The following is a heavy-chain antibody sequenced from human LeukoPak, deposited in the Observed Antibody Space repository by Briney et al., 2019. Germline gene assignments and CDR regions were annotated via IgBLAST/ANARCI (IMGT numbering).Heavy chain of an antibody. V-gene: IGHV3-23*01. CDR1: GFTFSSYS. D-gene: IGHD1-26*01. CDR3: AKDRVVGATHWFDP. CDR2: ISGNGGST. Sequence: GGSLRLSCAASGFTFSSYSMSWVRQAPGKGLEWVSTISGNGGSTYYADSVKGRFTISRDNSKDTVYVQMNSLRAVDTAVYYCAKDRVVGATHWFDPWGQGTLVTVSS. J-gene: IGHJ5*02.